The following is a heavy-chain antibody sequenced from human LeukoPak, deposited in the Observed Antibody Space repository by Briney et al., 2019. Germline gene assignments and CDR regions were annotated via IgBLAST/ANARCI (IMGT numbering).Heavy chain of an antibody. CDR1: GFTVSSNY. Sequence: GGSLRLSCAASGFTVSSNYMSWVRQAPGKGLEWVSVIYSGGSTYYADSVKGRFTISRDNAKNSLYLQMNSLRAEDTAVYYCARALWFGETFPAYWGQGTLVTVSS. D-gene: IGHD3-10*01. J-gene: IGHJ4*02. CDR3: ARALWFGETFPAY. V-gene: IGHV3-53*01. CDR2: IYSGGST.